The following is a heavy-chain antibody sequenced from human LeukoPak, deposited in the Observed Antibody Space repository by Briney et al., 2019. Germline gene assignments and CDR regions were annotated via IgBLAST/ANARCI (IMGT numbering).Heavy chain of an antibody. Sequence: PSETLSLTCTVSGGSISSSYWSWIRQPPGRGLEWIGYIYYSGSTNYNPSLKSRVTISVDTSKNQFSLKLSSVTAADTAVYYCARDRGILYPFDPWGQGTLVTVSS. CDR3: ARDRGILYPFDP. J-gene: IGHJ5*02. CDR1: GGSISSSY. CDR2: IYYSGST. D-gene: IGHD2-8*01. V-gene: IGHV4-59*12.